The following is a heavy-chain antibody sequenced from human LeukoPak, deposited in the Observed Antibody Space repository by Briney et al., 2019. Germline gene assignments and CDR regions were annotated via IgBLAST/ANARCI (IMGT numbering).Heavy chain of an antibody. D-gene: IGHD3-10*01. J-gene: IGHJ3*02. CDR1: GGSISSGGYY. CDR2: IYCSGST. CDR3: ARHVLLWFGEIHFDI. Sequence: PSQTLSVTCAVSGGSISSGGYYWSWIRQHQGKGPEWNGSIYCSGSTYYNPSLKHRVTISVDTSKNQSSLKLSSVTAADTAVYYCARHVLLWFGEIHFDIWGQGTMVTVSS. V-gene: IGHV4-31*11.